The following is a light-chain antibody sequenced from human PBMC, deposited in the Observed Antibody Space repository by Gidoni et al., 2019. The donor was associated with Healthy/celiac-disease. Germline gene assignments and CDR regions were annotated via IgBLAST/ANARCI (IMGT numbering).Light chain of an antibody. CDR2: SNN. J-gene: IGLJ2*01. CDR1: SSNIGSNT. V-gene: IGLV1-44*01. CDR3: AAWDDSLNGHVV. Sequence: QSVLTQPPSASGTPGQRVTIPCSGSSSNIGSNTVNWYQQLPGTAPKRLIYSNNQRPSGVPDRFSGSKSGTSASLAISGLQSEDEADYYCAAWDDSLNGHVVFGGGTKLTGL.